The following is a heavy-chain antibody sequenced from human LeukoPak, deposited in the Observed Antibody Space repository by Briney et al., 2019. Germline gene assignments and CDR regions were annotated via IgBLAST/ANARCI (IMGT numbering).Heavy chain of an antibody. CDR3: ARERDSSGWTHPSDY. J-gene: IGHJ4*02. Sequence: GRSLRLSCAASGFTFSSYGMHWVRQAPGKGLEWVAVISYDGSNKYYADSVKGRFTISRDNAKNSLYLQMNSLRAEDTAVYYCARERDSSGWTHPSDYWGQGTLVTVSS. CDR2: ISYDGSNK. D-gene: IGHD6-19*01. V-gene: IGHV3-30*03. CDR1: GFTFSSYG.